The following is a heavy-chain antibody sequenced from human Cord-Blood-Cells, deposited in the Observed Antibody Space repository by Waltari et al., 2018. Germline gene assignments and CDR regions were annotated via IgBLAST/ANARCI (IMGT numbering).Heavy chain of an antibody. Sequence: EVQLVESGGGLVKPGGSLRLSCAASGFTFSSYSMNCVRQAPGKGLEWVSSISSSSSYIYYADSVKGRFTISRDNAKNSLYLQMNSLRAEDTAVYYCAGYSSSWYLGNYWGQGTLVTVSS. CDR2: ISSSSSYI. CDR3: AGYSSSWYLGNY. CDR1: GFTFSSYS. D-gene: IGHD6-13*01. V-gene: IGHV3-21*01. J-gene: IGHJ4*02.